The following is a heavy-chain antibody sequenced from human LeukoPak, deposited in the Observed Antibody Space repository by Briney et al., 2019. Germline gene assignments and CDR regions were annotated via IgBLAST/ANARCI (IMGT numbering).Heavy chain of an antibody. CDR3: ARSTGDFWSPYDY. Sequence: GGSLRLSCAASGFTVSSNYMSWVRQAPGKGLEWVSAIYSGGSTYYADSVKGRFTISRDNSKNTLYLQMNSLRAEDTAVYYCARSTGDFWSPYDYWGQGTLVTVSS. J-gene: IGHJ4*02. CDR1: GFTVSSNY. D-gene: IGHD3-3*01. CDR2: IYSGGST. V-gene: IGHV3-66*01.